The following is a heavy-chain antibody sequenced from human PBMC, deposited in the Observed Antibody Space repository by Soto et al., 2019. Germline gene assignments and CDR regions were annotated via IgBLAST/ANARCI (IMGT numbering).Heavy chain of an antibody. CDR3: AKDLTAMTTHHDY. D-gene: IGHD4-17*01. CDR2: ITDSGGST. Sequence: GGSLRLSCAASGFTFSNYAMSWVRQAPGKGLEWVSAITDSGGSTYYADSVKGRFTISRDNSKNTLYLQMNSLRAEDTAVYYCAKDLTAMTTHHDYWGQGILVTVS. V-gene: IGHV3-23*01. J-gene: IGHJ4*02. CDR1: GFTFSNYA.